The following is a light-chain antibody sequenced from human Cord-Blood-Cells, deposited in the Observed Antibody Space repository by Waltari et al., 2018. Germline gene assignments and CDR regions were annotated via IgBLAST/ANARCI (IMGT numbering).Light chain of an antibody. CDR1: QSVLYSSNNKNY. J-gene: IGKJ4*01. CDR2: WAS. Sequence: IVMTQSPDYLAVSLGERPTINCKSSQSVLYSSNNKNYLAWYQQKPGQPPKLLIYWASTRESGVPDRFSGSGSGTDFTLTISSLQAEDVAVYYCQQYYSTPLTFGGGTKVEIK. CDR3: QQYYSTPLT. V-gene: IGKV4-1*01.